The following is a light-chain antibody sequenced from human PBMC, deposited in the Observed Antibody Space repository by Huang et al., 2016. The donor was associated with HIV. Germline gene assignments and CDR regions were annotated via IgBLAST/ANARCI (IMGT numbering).Light chain of an antibody. V-gene: IGKV4-1*01. CDR3: QQYYIAPFT. Sequence: DIVLTQSPDSLAVSLGERATITCKSRQSVFHRANNKTYLAWFQQRPGQHPRLLLYWASTRESGVPDRFRGSGSGTDFTFPISRLQADDVAVYYCQQYYIAPFTFGQGTKLEI. CDR1: QSVFHRANNKTY. CDR2: WAS. J-gene: IGKJ2*01.